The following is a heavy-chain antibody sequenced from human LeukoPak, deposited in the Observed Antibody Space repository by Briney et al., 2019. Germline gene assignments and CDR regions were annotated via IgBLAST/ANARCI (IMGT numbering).Heavy chain of an antibody. V-gene: IGHV4-59*12. Sequence: SETLSLTCTVSGGSISSYYWSWIRQPPGKGLEWIGYIYHSGSTYYNPSLKSRVTISVDRSKNQFSLKLSSETAADTAVYYCARVGTVTVDYWGQGTLVTVSS. CDR2: IYHSGST. J-gene: IGHJ4*02. D-gene: IGHD4-17*01. CDR3: ARVGTVTVDY. CDR1: GGSISSYY.